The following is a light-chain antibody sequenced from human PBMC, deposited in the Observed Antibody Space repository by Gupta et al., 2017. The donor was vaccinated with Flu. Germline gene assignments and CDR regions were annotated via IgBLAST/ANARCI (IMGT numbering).Light chain of an antibody. CDR2: DAS. CDR3: QQRNNRPLT. V-gene: IGKV3-11*01. CDR1: RSVGSY. Sequence: PPTLSLSPGERAATTSRASRSVGSYLVWYQQRPGQVPRLLVYDASNRATGSPARFSGSGSGTDFTLTINSLEPEDFAVNYCQQRNNRPLTFGGGTKVEIK. J-gene: IGKJ4*01.